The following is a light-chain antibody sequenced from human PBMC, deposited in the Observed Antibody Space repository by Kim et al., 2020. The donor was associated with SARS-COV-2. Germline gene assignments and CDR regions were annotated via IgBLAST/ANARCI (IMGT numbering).Light chain of an antibody. CDR1: SSDVGAYNY. V-gene: IGLV2-14*04. Sequence: GQSISVSCTGTSSDVGAYNYVSWYQQHPGKVPKLLIYSVSQRPSGVSDRFSGSKSGNTASLTISGLQAEDEADYYCSSYTTSDTWVFGGGTQLTVL. CDR3: SSYTTSDTWV. CDR2: SVS. J-gene: IGLJ3*02.